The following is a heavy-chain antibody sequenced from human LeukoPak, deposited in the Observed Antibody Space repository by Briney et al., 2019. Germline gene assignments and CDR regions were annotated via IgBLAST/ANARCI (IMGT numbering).Heavy chain of an antibody. CDR3: ARDGRSGGNFDY. D-gene: IGHD6-19*01. CDR1: GFTFSSYS. Sequence: GGSLRLSCAASGFTFSSYSMNWVRQAPGKGLEWVSSISSSSGYIYYADSVKGRFTISRDNAKNSLYLQMNSLRAEDTAVYYCARDGRSGGNFDYWGQGTLVTVSS. V-gene: IGHV3-21*01. J-gene: IGHJ4*02. CDR2: ISSSSGYI.